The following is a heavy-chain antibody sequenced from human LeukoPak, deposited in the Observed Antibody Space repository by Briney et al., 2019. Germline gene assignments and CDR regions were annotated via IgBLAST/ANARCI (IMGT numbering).Heavy chain of an antibody. CDR2: VYPADSRA. Sequence: LWESLKISCKCSGYRFTSYWTGWVRQMPGKGLGWMGIVYPADSRAGYSPSFQGQVTISVDKSINTAYLQWSSLKASDTAIYYCARHDWLPDYWGQGTLVTVSS. CDR3: ARHDWLPDY. D-gene: IGHD3-9*01. V-gene: IGHV5-51*01. J-gene: IGHJ4*02. CDR1: GYRFTSYW.